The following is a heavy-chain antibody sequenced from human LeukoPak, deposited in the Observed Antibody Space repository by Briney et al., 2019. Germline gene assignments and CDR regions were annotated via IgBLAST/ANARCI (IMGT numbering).Heavy chain of an antibody. CDR2: IWYDGSNK. D-gene: IGHD3-3*01. V-gene: IGHV3-33*06. Sequence: GGSLRLSCAASGFTFSSYGMHWVRQAPGKGLEWVAVIWYDGSNKYYADSVKGRFTISRDNSKNTLYLQMNSLRAEDTAVYYCAKEYVLYDFWSGPFDYWGQGTLVTVSS. J-gene: IGHJ4*02. CDR1: GFTFSSYG. CDR3: AKEYVLYDFWSGPFDY.